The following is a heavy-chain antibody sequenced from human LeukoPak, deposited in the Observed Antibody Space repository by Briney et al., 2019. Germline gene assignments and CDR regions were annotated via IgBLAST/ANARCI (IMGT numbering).Heavy chain of an antibody. CDR2: ISSSSSYI. Sequence: GGSLRLSCAASGFTFSSYSMNWVRQAPGKGLEWVSSISSSSSYIYYADSVKGRFTISRDNAKNSLYLQMNSLRAEDTAVYYCARVGTTVTTRHYYYYYMDVWGKGTTVTVSS. V-gene: IGHV3-21*01. CDR3: ARVGTTVTTRHYYYYYMDV. CDR1: GFTFSSYS. D-gene: IGHD4-17*01. J-gene: IGHJ6*03.